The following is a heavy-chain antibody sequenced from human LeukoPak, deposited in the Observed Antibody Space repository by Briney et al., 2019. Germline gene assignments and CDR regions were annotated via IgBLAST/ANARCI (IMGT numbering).Heavy chain of an antibody. D-gene: IGHD5-24*01. Sequence: GGSLRLSCAASGFTFSSYWMHWVRQAPEKGPVWVSRINSDGSSTSYADSVKGRFTISRDNAKNTLYLQMNSLRAEDTAVYYCARGSEMATMVYWGQGTLVTVSS. CDR3: ARGSEMATMVY. CDR1: GFTFSSYW. V-gene: IGHV3-74*01. CDR2: INSDGSST. J-gene: IGHJ4*02.